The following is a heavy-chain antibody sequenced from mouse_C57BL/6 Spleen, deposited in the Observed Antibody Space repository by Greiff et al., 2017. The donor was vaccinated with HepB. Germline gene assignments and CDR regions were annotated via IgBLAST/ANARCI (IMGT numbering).Heavy chain of an antibody. J-gene: IGHJ2*01. Sequence: QVQLQQPGAELVKAGASVKMSCKASGYTFTSYWMHWVKQRPGQGLEWFAETNPTNGRTYYNEKFKSKATLTVDKSSSTAYMLLSGPTYEDSAVYYCARIKKIVATYFDCWGQGTTLTVSS. D-gene: IGHD1-1*01. V-gene: IGHV1S81*02. CDR2: TNPTNGRT. CDR3: ARIKKIVATYFDC. CDR1: GYTFTSYW.